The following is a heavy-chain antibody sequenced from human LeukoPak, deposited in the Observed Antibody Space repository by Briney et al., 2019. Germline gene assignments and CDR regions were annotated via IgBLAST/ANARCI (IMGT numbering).Heavy chain of an antibody. V-gene: IGHV1-69-2*01. J-gene: IGHJ4*02. CDR3: ATEFYGIDY. Sequence: GASVKVSCKASGYTFTDYYMHWVQQAPGKGLGWMGRVDPEDGETIYAEKFQGRVTITADTSTDTAHMELSSLRSEDTAVYYCATEFYGIDYWGQGTLVTVSS. CDR1: GYTFTDYY. CDR2: VDPEDGET. D-gene: IGHD4-17*01.